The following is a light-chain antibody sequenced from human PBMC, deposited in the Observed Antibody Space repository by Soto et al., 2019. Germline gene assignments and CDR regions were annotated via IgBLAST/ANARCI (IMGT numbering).Light chain of an antibody. CDR1: QSVDSSH. J-gene: IGKJ5*01. Sequence: EIVLTQSPGTLSLSPGERATLSCRASQSVDSSHLAWYQQKPGQAPRLLIYDASNRATGIPARFSGSGSGTDFTLTISSLEPEDWSIYYCQQSFSLPSPFGQGIRVEMK. V-gene: IGKV3D-20*02. CDR2: DAS. CDR3: QQSFSLPSP.